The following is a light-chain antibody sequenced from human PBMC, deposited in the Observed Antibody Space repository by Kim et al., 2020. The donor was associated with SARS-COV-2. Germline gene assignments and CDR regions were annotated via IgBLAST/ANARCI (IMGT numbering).Light chain of an antibody. J-gene: IGKJ4*01. CDR1: QSVTTY. CDR3: QQRSSWPLT. Sequence: SLPPGERATLSCRASQSVTTYLAWYQQKPGQAPRLLIYDASTRAPGIPARFSGSGSGTDFTLTISSLEPEDFAVYYCQQRSSWPLTFGGGTKLEI. CDR2: DAS. V-gene: IGKV3-11*01.